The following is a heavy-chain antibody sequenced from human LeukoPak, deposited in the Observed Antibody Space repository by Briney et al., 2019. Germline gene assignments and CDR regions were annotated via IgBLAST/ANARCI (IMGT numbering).Heavy chain of an antibody. V-gene: IGHV4-59*12. J-gene: IGHJ2*01. Sequence: SETLXLTCTVSXGXXXXXXXXXXXXXPGXXXXXIXXXXXXXXTXXNXXLXSRVXISVDTSKNQFSLKLSSVTAADTAVYYCARDGTDRYGDYVEASNWYFDLWGRGTLVTVSS. D-gene: IGHD4-17*01. CDR3: ARDGTDRYGDYVEASNWYFDL. CDR2: XXXXXXT. CDR1: XGXXXXXX.